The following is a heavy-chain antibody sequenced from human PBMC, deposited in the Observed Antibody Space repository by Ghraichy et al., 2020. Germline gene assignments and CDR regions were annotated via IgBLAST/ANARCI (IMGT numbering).Heavy chain of an antibody. Sequence: GGSLRLSCAASGFTFSSYSMNWVRQAPGKGLDWVSYISSSSSTIYYADSVKGRFTISRDNAKNSLYLQMIGLRDEDTAVYYCVRERFYYDSSGRYSFDYWGQGTLVTVSS. J-gene: IGHJ4*02. CDR2: ISSSSSTI. CDR3: VRERFYYDSSGRYSFDY. D-gene: IGHD3-22*01. V-gene: IGHV3-48*02. CDR1: GFTFSSYS.